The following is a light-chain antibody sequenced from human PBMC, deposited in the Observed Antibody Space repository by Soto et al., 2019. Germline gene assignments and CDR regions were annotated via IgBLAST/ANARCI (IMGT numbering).Light chain of an antibody. J-gene: IGLJ1*01. CDR1: DSEFGSYNL. CDR3: CSYAGSSTFYV. Sequence: QSVLTQPASVSGSPGQSITISCTGTDSEFGSYNLVSWYQQHPGKAPKLVIYKGSERPSGDSNRFSGSKSGNTASLTISGLQAEDEADYYCCSYAGSSTFYVFGTGTKVTVL. V-gene: IGLV2-23*01. CDR2: KGS.